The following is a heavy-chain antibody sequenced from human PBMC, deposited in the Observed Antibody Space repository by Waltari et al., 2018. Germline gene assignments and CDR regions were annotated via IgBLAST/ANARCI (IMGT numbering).Heavy chain of an antibody. Sequence: QVQLQQWGAGLLKPSETLSRTCAVYGGSFSGCYWSGIRQPPGKGLEWIGEINHSGRSNYTQSLTSRVTISVDTSKNQFSLKLRSVTAAATAVYSCASGARRGSRGWSPDYWGQGTLVTVSS. CDR1: GGSFSGCY. J-gene: IGHJ4*02. V-gene: IGHV4-34*01. CDR2: INHSGRS. CDR3: ASGARRGSRGWSPDY. D-gene: IGHD6-19*01.